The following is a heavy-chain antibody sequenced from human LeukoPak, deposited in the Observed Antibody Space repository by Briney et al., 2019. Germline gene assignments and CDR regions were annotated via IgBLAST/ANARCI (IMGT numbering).Heavy chain of an antibody. J-gene: IGHJ4*02. D-gene: IGHD6-19*01. CDR2: LYSGGTT. CDR3: AKSIAVAEGNGGFDY. CDR1: GFSVSSNY. Sequence: GGSLRLSCAASGFSVSSNYVSWVRQAPGKGLEWVSVLYSGGTTYYADSVKGRFTISRDNSKNTLYLQMNSLRAEDTAVYYCAKSIAVAEGNGGFDYWGQGTLVTVSS. V-gene: IGHV3-53*05.